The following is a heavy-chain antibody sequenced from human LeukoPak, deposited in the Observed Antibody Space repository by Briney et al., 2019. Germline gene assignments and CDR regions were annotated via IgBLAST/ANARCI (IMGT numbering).Heavy chain of an antibody. D-gene: IGHD3-22*01. CDR1: GGTFSSYA. V-gene: IGHV1-2*02. CDR2: INPNSGGT. Sequence: ASVKVSCKASGGTFSSYAIGWVRQAPGQGLEWMGWINPNSGGTNYAQKIQGRVTMTRDTSISTAYMELSRLRSDDTAVYYCARDHRYYYDSSGYYYGGGVDYWGQGTLVTVSS. J-gene: IGHJ4*02. CDR3: ARDHRYYYDSSGYYYGGGVDY.